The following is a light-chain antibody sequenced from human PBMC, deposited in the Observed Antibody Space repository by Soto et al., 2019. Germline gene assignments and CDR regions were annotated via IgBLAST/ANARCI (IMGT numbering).Light chain of an antibody. J-gene: IGLJ3*02. CDR1: NIGRKT. Sequence: SSELTQPPSVSVAPGQTARITCGGNNIGRKTVHWYQQRPGQAPVLVVYDDSDRPSGIPERFSGSNSGNTATLTISRVEAGDEADYSCQVWDSSFDHPVFGGGTKLTVL. CDR3: QVWDSSFDHPV. CDR2: DDS. V-gene: IGLV3-21*02.